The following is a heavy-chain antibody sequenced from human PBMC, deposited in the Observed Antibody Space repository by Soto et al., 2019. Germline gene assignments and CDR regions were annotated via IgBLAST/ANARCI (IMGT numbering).Heavy chain of an antibody. CDR3: ARDRLRSHRPGMDV. CDR2: IYYSGTT. V-gene: IGHV4-30-4*01. CDR1: GGSISSGEYY. J-gene: IGHJ6*02. D-gene: IGHD4-17*01. Sequence: QVQLQESGPGLVKPSQTLSLTCTFSGGSISSGEYYWSWIRQPPGKGLEWIGYIYYSGTTYYNPSLKSRVTISVDTSKNQFSLKVSAVTAADTAVYYCARDRLRSHRPGMDVWGQGTTVTVSS.